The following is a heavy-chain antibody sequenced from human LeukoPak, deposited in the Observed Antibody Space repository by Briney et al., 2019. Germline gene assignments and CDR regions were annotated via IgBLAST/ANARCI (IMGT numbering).Heavy chain of an antibody. CDR2: IDHSGST. CDR1: GGSFSGYY. Sequence: PSETLSLTCAVYGGSFSGYYWSWIRQPPGKGLEWIGEIDHSGSTNYNPSLKSRVTISVDTSKNQFSLKLSSVTAADTAAYYCARGSGGGAGKFDCWGQGTLGTVSS. CDR3: ARGSGGGAGKFDC. V-gene: IGHV4-34*01. D-gene: IGHD1-14*01. J-gene: IGHJ4*02.